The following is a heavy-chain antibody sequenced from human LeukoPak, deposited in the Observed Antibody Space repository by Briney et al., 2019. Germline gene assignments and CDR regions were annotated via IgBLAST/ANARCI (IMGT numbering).Heavy chain of an antibody. D-gene: IGHD3-3*01. J-gene: IGHJ1*01. CDR1: GFTFNNYW. Sequence: PGGSLRLSCAASGFTFNNYWMHWVRQAPGKGLVWVSRIKSDGQITTYADSVKGRFTTSRDNAKNTFYLQMNSLRVEDAAVYYRLLIILGGSSQHWGQGTLVSVSS. CDR3: LLIILGGSSQH. CDR2: IKSDGQIT. V-gene: IGHV3-74*01.